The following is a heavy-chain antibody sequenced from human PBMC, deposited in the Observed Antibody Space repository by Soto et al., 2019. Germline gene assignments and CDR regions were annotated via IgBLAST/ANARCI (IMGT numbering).Heavy chain of an antibody. CDR2: IFSSGST. CDR3: AREGSYSAYNFAHGIQLWSFDF. Sequence: PLETLSLTCTVSCGSINTFYWSWVRQPAGKGLEWIGRIFSSGSTSFNPSLKSRVAMSVDTSKNHFSLNLSSVTAADMAVYYCAREGSYSAYNFAHGIQLWSFDFWGQGALVTVSS. V-gene: IGHV4-4*07. CDR1: CGSINTFY. J-gene: IGHJ4*02. D-gene: IGHD5-12*01.